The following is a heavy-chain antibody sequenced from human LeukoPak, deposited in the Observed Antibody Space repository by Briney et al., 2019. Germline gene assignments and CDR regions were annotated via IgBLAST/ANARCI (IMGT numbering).Heavy chain of an antibody. D-gene: IGHD3-3*01. Sequence: PGGSLTLSCAASGFTFSNYWMSWVRQAPGKGLDWVANIKRDGSEKYYVDSVKGRFTTSRDNAKNSLYLQMNSLRVEDTAVYYCAREYTFGLPEYWGQGSLVTVSS. J-gene: IGHJ4*02. CDR3: AREYTFGLPEY. V-gene: IGHV3-7*01. CDR2: IKRDGSEK. CDR1: GFTFSNYW.